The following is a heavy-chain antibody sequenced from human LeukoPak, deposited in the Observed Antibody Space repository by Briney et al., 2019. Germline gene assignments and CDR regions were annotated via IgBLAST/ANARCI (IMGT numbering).Heavy chain of an antibody. CDR3: ARLQRVGNTGYYFDY. CDR2: IYNSGTT. V-gene: IGHV4-59*08. J-gene: IGHJ4*02. Sequence: SETLSLTCTVSGGSISSYYWSWIRQPPGKELEWIGYIYNSGTTDYNPSLKTRVTISVDTSKNQFSLKLSSVTAADAAVYYCARLQRVGNTGYYFDYWGQGTLVTVSP. D-gene: IGHD3-9*01. CDR1: GGSISSYY.